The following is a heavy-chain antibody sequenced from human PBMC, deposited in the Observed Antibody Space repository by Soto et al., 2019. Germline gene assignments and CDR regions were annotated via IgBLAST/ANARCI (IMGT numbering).Heavy chain of an antibody. Sequence: QVQLVQSGAEVKKPGSSVKVSCKASGGTFNNYGMGWVRQAPGQGLEWMGGIIPMIGRTNYAQKFQGRLTLTADASRSTAYMELRSLRSDDTAVYYCASWDYDVLTGYSYDAWGQGTLVTGS. CDR1: GGTFNNYG. CDR2: IIPMIGRT. J-gene: IGHJ5*02. D-gene: IGHD3-9*01. CDR3: ASWDYDVLTGYSYDA. V-gene: IGHV1-69*01.